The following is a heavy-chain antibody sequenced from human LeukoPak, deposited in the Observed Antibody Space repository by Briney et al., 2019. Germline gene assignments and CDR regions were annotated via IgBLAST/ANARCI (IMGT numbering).Heavy chain of an antibody. V-gene: IGHV3-53*01. CDR1: GFTVSNNY. CDR3: ARGRAYCGGDCYAY. Sequence: PGGSLRLSCAASGFTVSNNYMSWVRRAPGKGLEWVSVIYSGGNTYYADSVKGRFSISRDTSKNTLYLQMNSLRAEDTAVYYCARGRAYCGGDCYAYWGQGTLVTVSS. D-gene: IGHD2-21*02. J-gene: IGHJ4*02. CDR2: IYSGGNT.